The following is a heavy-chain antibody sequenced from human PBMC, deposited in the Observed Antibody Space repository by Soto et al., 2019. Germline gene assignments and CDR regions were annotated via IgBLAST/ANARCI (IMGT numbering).Heavy chain of an antibody. Sequence: EVPLVESGGGLVQPGGSLRLSCAASGFTFSSYWMHWVRQAPGKGLVWVSRINSDGNRISYADSVKGRVTISRDNAENTVYLQMNSLRAEDTAVYYCARGIKNYYGTDVWGQGTTVIVSS. V-gene: IGHV3-74*01. J-gene: IGHJ6*02. CDR2: INSDGNRI. D-gene: IGHD2-15*01. CDR1: GFTFSSYW. CDR3: ARGIKNYYGTDV.